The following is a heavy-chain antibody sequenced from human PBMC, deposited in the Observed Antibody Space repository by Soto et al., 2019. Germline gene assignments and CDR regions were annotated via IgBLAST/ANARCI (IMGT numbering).Heavy chain of an antibody. CDR2: IKEDGSEK. Sequence: EVQLVESGGGLVQPGGSLRLSCVVSGFTFGRHWMSWVRQAPGKGLEWVANIKEDGSEKNTVDSLKGRFTISRDNARNSVYLQMSSLRPEDTAVYYCARVENSFGGMDVWGQGTTVIVS. D-gene: IGHD3-16*01. V-gene: IGHV3-7*05. J-gene: IGHJ6*02. CDR3: ARVENSFGGMDV. CDR1: GFTFGRHW.